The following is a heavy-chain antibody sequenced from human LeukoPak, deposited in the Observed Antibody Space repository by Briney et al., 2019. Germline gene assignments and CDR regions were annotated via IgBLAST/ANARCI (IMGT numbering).Heavy chain of an antibody. Sequence: SQTLSLTCTVSGGSISSGGYYWSWIRQPPGKGLEWIGYIYHSGGTYYNPSLKSRVTISVDRSKNQFSLKLSSVTAADTAVYYCSSGLPYDAFDIWGQGTMVTVSS. CDR2: IYHSGGT. J-gene: IGHJ3*02. D-gene: IGHD2-15*01. V-gene: IGHV4-30-2*01. CDR3: SSGLPYDAFDI. CDR1: GGSISSGGYY.